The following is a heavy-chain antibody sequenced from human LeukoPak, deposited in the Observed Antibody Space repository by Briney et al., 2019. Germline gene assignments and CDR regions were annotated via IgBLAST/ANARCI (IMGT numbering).Heavy chain of an antibody. CDR3: ARDPGIAAHWFDP. J-gene: IGHJ5*02. Sequence: ASVKVSCKASGYTFTGYYMHWVRQAPGQGLEWMGWINPNSGGTNYAQKFQGWVTMTRDTSISTAYMELSRLRSDDTAVYYCARDPGIAAHWFDPWGQGTLVTVS. V-gene: IGHV1-2*04. CDR1: GYTFTGYY. CDR2: INPNSGGT. D-gene: IGHD6-13*01.